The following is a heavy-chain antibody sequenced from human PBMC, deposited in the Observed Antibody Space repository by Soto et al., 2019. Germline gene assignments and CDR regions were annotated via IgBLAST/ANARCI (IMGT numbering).Heavy chain of an antibody. CDR2: ISYDGNDK. CDR3: AKDNPTIAY. J-gene: IGHJ4*02. V-gene: IGHV3-30*18. CDR1: GFTFSSSA. Sequence: PGGSLRLSCAVSGFTFSSSAMHWVRQAPGKGPEWVAIISYDGNDKYYADSVEGRFTISRDNSKNSPFLQMSSLRPDDTALYYCAKDNPTIAYWGQGTLVTVSS. D-gene: IGHD1-1*01.